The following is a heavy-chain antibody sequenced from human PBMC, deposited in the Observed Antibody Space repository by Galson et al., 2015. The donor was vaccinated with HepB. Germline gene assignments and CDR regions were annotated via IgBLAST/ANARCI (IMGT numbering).Heavy chain of an antibody. D-gene: IGHD1-1*01. J-gene: IGHJ6*02. CDR2: TSYSRSS. CDR3: ARGERYGPDV. CDR1: GVSISTYY. Sequence: LSLTCTVSGVSISTYYWSWIRQAPGKGLEWIGYTSYSRSSNNNPSLKSRVTISMDTSKNHFFLRLTSVTVADTAVYSCARGERYGPDVWGPGTTVTVSS. V-gene: IGHV4-59*01.